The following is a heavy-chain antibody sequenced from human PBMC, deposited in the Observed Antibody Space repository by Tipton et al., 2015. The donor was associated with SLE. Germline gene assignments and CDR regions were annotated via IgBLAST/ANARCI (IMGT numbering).Heavy chain of an antibody. Sequence: LRLSCTVSGGSISSYYWSWIRQPPGKGLEWIGYIYYSGSTNYNPSLKSRVTISVDTSENQFSLKLSSVTAADTAVYYCARDGRGYSGYDGLWGRGTLVTVSS. D-gene: IGHD5-12*01. CDR1: GGSISSYY. CDR2: IYYSGST. V-gene: IGHV4-59*01. J-gene: IGHJ2*01. CDR3: ARDGRGYSGYDGL.